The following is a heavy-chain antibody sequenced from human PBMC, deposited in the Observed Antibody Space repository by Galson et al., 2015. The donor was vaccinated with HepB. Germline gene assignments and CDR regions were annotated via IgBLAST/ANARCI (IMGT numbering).Heavy chain of an antibody. Sequence: SVKVSCKVSGSSLTELAMHWVRQIPGKGPEWMAGFDPKEGETIYAQNFQGRLTMTEDTATDTAYMELNSLRSDDTAVYYCAPNRGEPQWEVVGDGACDTWGQGTLVTVSS. CDR3: APNRGEPQWEVVGDGACDT. J-gene: IGHJ3*02. D-gene: IGHD1-26*01. V-gene: IGHV1-24*01. CDR1: GSSLTELA. CDR2: FDPKEGET.